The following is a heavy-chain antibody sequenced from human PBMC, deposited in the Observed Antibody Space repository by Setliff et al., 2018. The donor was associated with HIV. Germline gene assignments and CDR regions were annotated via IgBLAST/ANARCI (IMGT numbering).Heavy chain of an antibody. V-gene: IGHV3-74*01. Sequence: GGSLRLSCAASGFTFSSYWMHWVRQAPEKGLVWFSHINSDGNGTSYVDSVKGRFTISRDNAKNSMELQMNSLRAEDTAIYYCARKLRPGHGVDVWGQGTTVTVSS. CDR2: INSDGNGT. J-gene: IGHJ6*02. D-gene: IGHD3-10*01. CDR1: GFTFSSYW. CDR3: ARKLRPGHGVDV.